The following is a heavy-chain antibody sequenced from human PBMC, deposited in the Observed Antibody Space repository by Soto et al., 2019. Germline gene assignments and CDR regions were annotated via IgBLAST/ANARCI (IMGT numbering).Heavy chain of an antibody. D-gene: IGHD1-26*01. CDR3: ARGNHGGLQVCYFAL. V-gene: IGHV1-69*14. J-gene: IGHJ2*01. CDR1: GGTFSSYT. Sequence: QVQLVQSGAEVKKPGSSVTVSCKASGGTFSSYTISWVRQAPGQGLEWMGVIIHIFGTANYAQKCQGRVSISEDTSTSTAYMELTSLRSEDTAVYYCARGNHGGLQVCYFALWGRGTLVTVSS. CDR2: IIHIFGTA.